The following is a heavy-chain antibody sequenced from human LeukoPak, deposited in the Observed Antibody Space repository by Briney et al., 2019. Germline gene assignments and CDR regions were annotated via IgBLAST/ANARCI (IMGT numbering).Heavy chain of an antibody. CDR3: AKAPVTSCRGAYCYPFDS. Sequence: GGSLRLSCAASGFTFRSFAMHWVRQAPGKGLEWVADISFDGSFRYYADSVKGRFTISRDNSKNTVYLQMNSLRAEDAAVYFCAKAPVTSCRGAYCYPFDSWGQGTLVTVSS. CDR1: GFTFRSFA. D-gene: IGHD2-21*01. J-gene: IGHJ4*02. CDR2: ISFDGSFR. V-gene: IGHV3-30*18.